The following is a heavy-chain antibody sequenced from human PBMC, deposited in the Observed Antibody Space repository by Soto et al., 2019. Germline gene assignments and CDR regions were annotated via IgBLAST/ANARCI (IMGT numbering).Heavy chain of an antibody. CDR3: ARHGITGSYYDAFDI. J-gene: IGHJ3*02. Sequence: SETICVTWTVAGGYISSSRGRWGRIRKPPGKGLEWIASIKYSGTTFYNPSLKSRVTLSVDTSKNQFALKLSSVTAAETAVYYCARHGITGSYYDAFDIWGQGTMVTVS. V-gene: IGHV4-39*01. D-gene: IGHD1-26*01. CDR1: GGYISSSRGR. CDR2: IKYSGTT.